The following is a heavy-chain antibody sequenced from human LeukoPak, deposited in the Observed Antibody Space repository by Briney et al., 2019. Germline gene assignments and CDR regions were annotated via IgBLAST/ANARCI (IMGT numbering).Heavy chain of an antibody. Sequence: PSETLSLTCTVSRGSTSTYYWSWIRQPPGKGLEWIGSIYHSGSTYYNPSLKSRVTISVDTSKNQFSLKLSSVTAADTAVYYCARDVSSGRRTAFDIWGQGTMVTVSS. V-gene: IGHV4-38-2*02. D-gene: IGHD6-19*01. J-gene: IGHJ3*02. CDR1: RGSTSTYY. CDR2: IYHSGST. CDR3: ARDVSSGRRTAFDI.